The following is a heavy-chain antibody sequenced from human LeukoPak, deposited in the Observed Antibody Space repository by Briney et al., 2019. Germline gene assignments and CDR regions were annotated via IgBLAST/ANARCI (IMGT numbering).Heavy chain of an antibody. CDR2: TYSDGST. CDR1: GFTVSSKY. V-gene: IGHV3-53*01. J-gene: IGHJ4*02. CDR3: ARNLNWLGVFDY. D-gene: IGHD6-19*01. Sequence: GGSLRLSRAASGFTVSSKYMSWVRQAPGKGLEWVSVTYSDGSTYYADSVKGRFTISRDNSKNTLYLQMNSLRAEDTAVYYCARNLNWLGVFDYWGQGTLVTVSS.